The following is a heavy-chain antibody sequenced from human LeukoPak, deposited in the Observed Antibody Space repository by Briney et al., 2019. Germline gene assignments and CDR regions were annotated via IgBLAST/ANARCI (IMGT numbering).Heavy chain of an antibody. J-gene: IGHJ5*02. CDR1: GGTFSSYA. CDR3: ARDNLHYYGSGSYFSGINWFDP. CDR2: IIPILGIA. V-gene: IGHV1-69*04. D-gene: IGHD3-10*01. Sequence: SVKVSCKASGGTFSSYAISWVRQAPGQGLEWMGRIIPILGIANYAQKFQGRVTITADKSTSTAYMELSSLRSEDTAVYYCARDNLHYYGSGSYFSGINWFDPWGQGTLVTVSS.